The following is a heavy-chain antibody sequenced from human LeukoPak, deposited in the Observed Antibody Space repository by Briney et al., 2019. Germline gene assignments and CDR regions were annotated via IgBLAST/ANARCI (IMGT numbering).Heavy chain of an antibody. CDR1: GFIFNNYA. J-gene: IGHJ5*02. Sequence: GGSLRLSCAASGFIFNNYAVSWVRQAPGKGLEWVSTITDSGDKTHYADSVKGRFTISRDNSKNTMYLQMNSLRVDDTAIYYCTKKAFMVRGVGFDPWGQGTLVTVSS. CDR2: ITDSGDKT. D-gene: IGHD3-10*01. V-gene: IGHV3-23*01. CDR3: TKKAFMVRGVGFDP.